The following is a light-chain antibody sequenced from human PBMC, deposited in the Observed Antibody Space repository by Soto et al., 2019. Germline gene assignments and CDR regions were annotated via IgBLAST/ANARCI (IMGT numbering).Light chain of an antibody. J-gene: IGLJ3*02. Sequence: QSVLTQPPSASASLGASVTLTCTLSSGYSNYKVDWYQQRPGKAPRFVTRVGTGGIVGSKGDGIPDRFSVLGSGLNRYLTIKNIQEEDESDYHCGADHGSGSNFVWVFGGGTKLTVL. CDR1: SGYSNYK. CDR3: GADHGSGSNFVWV. V-gene: IGLV9-49*01. CDR2: VGTGGIVG.